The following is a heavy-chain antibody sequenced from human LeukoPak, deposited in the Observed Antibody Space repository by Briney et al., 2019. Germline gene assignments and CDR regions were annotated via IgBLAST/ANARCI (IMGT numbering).Heavy chain of an antibody. Sequence: GGSLRLSCAASGFTFDDYGMSWVRQAPGEGLEWVSGINWNGGSTGYADSVKGRFTISRDNAKNSLYLQMNSLRAEDTALYYCARDLLPYYYDSSGYLDYWGQGTLVTVSS. D-gene: IGHD3-22*01. CDR3: ARDLLPYYYDSSGYLDY. V-gene: IGHV3-20*04. CDR1: GFTFDDYG. CDR2: INWNGGST. J-gene: IGHJ4*02.